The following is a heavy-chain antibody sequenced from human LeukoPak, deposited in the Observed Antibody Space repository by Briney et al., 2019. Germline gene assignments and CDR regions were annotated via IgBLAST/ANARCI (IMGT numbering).Heavy chain of an antibody. J-gene: IGHJ6*02. Sequence: PGRSLRLSCAASGFIFSTYTMHWVRQAPGKGLEWVAIISHDGDNNYYADSVKGRFTISRDNSKNTLYLQMNSLRAEDTAVYYCARDLLSYHYGMDVWGQGTTVTVSS. CDR2: ISHDGDNN. CDR1: GFIFSTYT. CDR3: ARDLLSYHYGMDV. V-gene: IGHV3-30-3*01.